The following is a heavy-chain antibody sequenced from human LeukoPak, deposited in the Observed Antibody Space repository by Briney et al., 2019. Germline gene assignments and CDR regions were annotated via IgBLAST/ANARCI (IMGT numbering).Heavy chain of an antibody. CDR2: IWYDGSNK. V-gene: IGHV3-33*01. D-gene: IGHD2-2*03. Sequence: PGRSLRLSCAASGFTFSSYGMHWVRQAPGKGLEWVAVIWYDGSNKYYADSVKGRFTISRDNSKNTLYLQMNSLRAEDTAVYYCAREMDIVVVPAAMDYWGQGTLVTVSS. CDR1: GFTFSSYG. J-gene: IGHJ4*02. CDR3: AREMDIVVVPAAMDY.